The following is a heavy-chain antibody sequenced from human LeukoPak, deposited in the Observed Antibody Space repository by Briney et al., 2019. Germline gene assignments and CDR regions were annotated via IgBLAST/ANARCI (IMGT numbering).Heavy chain of an antibody. CDR3: STCRCLDTAMVMTKPPGLTFDY. CDR1: GGSISSSSYY. D-gene: IGHD5-18*01. V-gene: IGHV4-39*01. CDR2: IYYSGST. Sequence: PSETLSLTCTVSGGSISSSSYYWGWLRQPPGKGLEGIGSIYYSGSTYYHPSLKSRVTISVDTSKNQFSLKLSSVTAADTDVYFSSTCRCLDTAMVMTKPPGLTFDYWGQGTLVTVSS. J-gene: IGHJ4*02.